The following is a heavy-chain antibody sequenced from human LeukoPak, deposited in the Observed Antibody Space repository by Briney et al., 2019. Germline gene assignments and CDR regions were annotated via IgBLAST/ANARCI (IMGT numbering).Heavy chain of an antibody. CDR2: ISWNSGSI. CDR3: AKDMGYYDSSGNDAFDI. J-gene: IGHJ3*02. D-gene: IGHD3-22*01. CDR1: GFTFDDYA. V-gene: IGHV3-9*01. Sequence: GGSLRLSCAASGFTFDDYAMHWVRQAPGKGLEWVSGISWNSGSIGYADSAKGRFTISRDNAKNSLYLQMNSLRAEDTALYYCAKDMGYYDSSGNDAFDIWGQGTMVTVSS.